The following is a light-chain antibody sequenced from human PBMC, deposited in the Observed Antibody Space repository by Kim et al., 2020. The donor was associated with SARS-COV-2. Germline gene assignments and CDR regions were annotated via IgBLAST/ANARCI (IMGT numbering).Light chain of an antibody. CDR1: QRVSSSY. CDR3: QQYDSSPT. J-gene: IGKJ1*01. Sequence: LSPEESATLSGKASQRVSSSYFAGYLQKPGQAPRLQIYGASSWATRVPDGCSGGGCGSDFTHTISRLWPEDFAVYYCQQYDSSPTIGQVYKVDIK. V-gene: IGKV3-20*01. CDR2: GAS.